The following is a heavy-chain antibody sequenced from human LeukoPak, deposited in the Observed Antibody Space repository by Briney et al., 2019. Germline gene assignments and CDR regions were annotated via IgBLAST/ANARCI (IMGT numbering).Heavy chain of an antibody. Sequence: GGSLRLSCAASGFTFSSYGMHWVRQAPGKGLEWVAFIRYDGSNKYYADSVKGRFTISRDNSKNTLYLQMNSLRADDTAIYYCAKDRGLSLWVGVSNAFDVWGKGTMVAVSS. D-gene: IGHD3-10*01. CDR1: GFTFSSYG. CDR3: AKDRGLSLWVGVSNAFDV. V-gene: IGHV3-30*02. CDR2: IRYDGSNK. J-gene: IGHJ3*01.